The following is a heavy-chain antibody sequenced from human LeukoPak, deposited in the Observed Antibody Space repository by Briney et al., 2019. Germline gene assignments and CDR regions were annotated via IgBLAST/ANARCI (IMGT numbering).Heavy chain of an antibody. J-gene: IGHJ4*02. CDR2: IYSTGST. CDR1: GGSISSYY. V-gene: IGHV4-4*07. Sequence: SETLSLTCTVSGGSISSYYWSWIRQPAGKGLEWIGRIYSTGSTNHNPSLKSRVTMSVDTSKNQFSLRLRSVTAADTAVYYCARQIASAGTAGFDFWGQGALVTVSS. D-gene: IGHD6-13*01. CDR3: ARQIASAGTAGFDF.